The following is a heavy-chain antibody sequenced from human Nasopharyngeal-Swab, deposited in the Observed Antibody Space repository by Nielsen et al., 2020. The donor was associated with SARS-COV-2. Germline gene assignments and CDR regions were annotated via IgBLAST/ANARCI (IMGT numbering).Heavy chain of an antibody. J-gene: IGHJ4*02. V-gene: IGHV1-69*10. CDR2: ININLGIT. CDR1: GGTFIKYA. Sequence: SVNVSCKVSGGTFIKYAMSWVRQAPGPGLEWTGGININLGITKYAQKFKDRAIINVDESTSTAYMELSSLRSEDTAVYYCATWGTGYGDHAHETFDSWGQGTQVTVSS. CDR3: ATWGTGYGDHAHETFDS. D-gene: IGHD4-17*01.